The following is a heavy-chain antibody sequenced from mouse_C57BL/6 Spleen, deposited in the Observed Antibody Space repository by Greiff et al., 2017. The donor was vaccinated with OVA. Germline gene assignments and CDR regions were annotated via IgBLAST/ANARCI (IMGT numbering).Heavy chain of an antibody. CDR1: GYTFTSYW. Sequence: QVQLQQPGAELVMPGASVKLSCKASGYTFTSYWMHWVKQRPGQGLEWIGEIDPSDSYTNYNQKFKGKSTLTVDKSSSTAYMQLSSLTSEDSAVYCCARIYYGSSSFAYWGQGALVTVSA. V-gene: IGHV1-69*01. D-gene: IGHD1-1*01. CDR2: IDPSDSYT. J-gene: IGHJ3*01. CDR3: ARIYYGSSSFAY.